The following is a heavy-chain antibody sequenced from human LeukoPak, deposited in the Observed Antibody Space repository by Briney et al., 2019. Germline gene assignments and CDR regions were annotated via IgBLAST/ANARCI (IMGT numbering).Heavy chain of an antibody. V-gene: IGHV4-61*02. CDR1: GGSISSGSYY. D-gene: IGHD3-10*01. CDR2: IYTSGST. J-gene: IGHJ6*03. CDR3: ARDLYYYGSGAFWDYMDV. Sequence: SETLSLTCTVSGGSISSGSYYWSWIRQPAGKGLEWIGRIYTSGSTNYNPSLKSRVTISVDTSKNQFSLKLSSVTAADTAVYYCARDLYYYGSGAFWDYMDVWAKGTTVTVSS.